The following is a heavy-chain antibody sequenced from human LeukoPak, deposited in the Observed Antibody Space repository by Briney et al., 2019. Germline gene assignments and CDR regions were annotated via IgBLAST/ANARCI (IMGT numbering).Heavy chain of an antibody. Sequence: SQTLSLTCTVSGGSISSSNYYWGWIRQPPGKGLEWIGSVSYSGRTYYNPSLKGRVTISVDTSNHQFSLKLSSVTGADKAVYYCARHSSASYYHGSGSYYNVNWGQGTLVTVSS. D-gene: IGHD3-10*01. CDR1: GGSISSSNYY. CDR3: ARHSSASYYHGSGSYYNVN. V-gene: IGHV4-39*01. CDR2: VSYSGRT. J-gene: IGHJ4*02.